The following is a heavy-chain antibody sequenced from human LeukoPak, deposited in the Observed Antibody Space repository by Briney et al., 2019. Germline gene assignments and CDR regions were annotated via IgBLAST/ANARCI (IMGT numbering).Heavy chain of an antibody. Sequence: KTSETLSLTSTVSGGSISSYYWSWIRQPPGKGLEWIGYIYYSGSTNYNPSLKSRVTISVDTSKNQFSLKLSSVTAADTAVYYCARDHGRAIPYNWFDPWGQGTLVTVSS. J-gene: IGHJ5*02. CDR2: IYYSGST. CDR1: GGSISSYY. V-gene: IGHV4-59*01. CDR3: ARDHGRAIPYNWFDP.